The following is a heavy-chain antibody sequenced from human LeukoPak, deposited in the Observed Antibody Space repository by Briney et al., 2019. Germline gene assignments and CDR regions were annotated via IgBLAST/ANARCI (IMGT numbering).Heavy chain of an antibody. CDR1: GYSFTSYW. CDR3: ARRRPQLKLEREDVFDI. J-gene: IGHJ3*02. CDR2: IYPGDSDT. V-gene: IGHV5-51*01. Sequence: GESLKISCKGSGYSFTSYWIGWVRQMPGKGLEWMGIIYPGDSDTRYSPSFQGQVTISADKSISTAYLQWSSLKASDTAMYYCARRRPQLKLEREDVFDIGAQGTRFPFSS. D-gene: IGHD1-1*01.